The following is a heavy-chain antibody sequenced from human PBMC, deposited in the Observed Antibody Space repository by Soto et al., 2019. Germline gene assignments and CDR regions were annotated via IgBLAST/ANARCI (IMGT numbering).Heavy chain of an antibody. J-gene: IGHJ4*02. Sequence: EVQLLESGGDLIQPGGSLRLSCAASGFTFNIYAMPWVRQAPGKGLEWVSAISRYGDFTYYADSVEVQFTISSDNSKNTLYWQMNSLRAEDTAVYYCAKDRYLDHDSRGYLFDNWGQGTLVTVSS. V-gene: IGHV3-23*01. CDR3: AKDRYLDHDSRGYLFDN. CDR2: ISRYGDFT. CDR1: GFTFNIYA. D-gene: IGHD3-22*01.